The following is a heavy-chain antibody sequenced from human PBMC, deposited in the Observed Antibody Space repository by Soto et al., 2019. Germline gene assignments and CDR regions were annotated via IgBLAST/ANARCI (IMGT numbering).Heavy chain of an antibody. V-gene: IGHV3-30-3*01. CDR3: ARDLGY. J-gene: IGHJ4*02. CDR2: ISYDGSNK. Sequence: VGSLRLSCAASGFTFCSYAMHWVRQAPGKGLEWVAVISYDGSNKYYADSVKGRFTISRDNSKNTLYLQMNSLRAEDMAVYYCARDLGYWGQGTLVTVSS. CDR1: GFTFCSYA.